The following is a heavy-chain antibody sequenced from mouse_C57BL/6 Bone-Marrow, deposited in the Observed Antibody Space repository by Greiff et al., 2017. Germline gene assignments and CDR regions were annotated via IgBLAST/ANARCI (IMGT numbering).Heavy chain of an antibody. CDR2: IYPGSGST. J-gene: IGHJ4*01. D-gene: IGHD2-4*01. CDR3: AREMSTTVYYYAMDY. V-gene: IGHV1-55*01. Sequence: QVQLQQPGAELVKPGASVKMSCKASGYTFTSYWITWVKQRPGQGLEWIGDIYPGSGSTNYNEKFKSKATLTVDTSSSTAYMQRSSLTSEDSAGYYCAREMSTTVYYYAMDYWGQGTSVTVSS. CDR1: GYTFTSYW.